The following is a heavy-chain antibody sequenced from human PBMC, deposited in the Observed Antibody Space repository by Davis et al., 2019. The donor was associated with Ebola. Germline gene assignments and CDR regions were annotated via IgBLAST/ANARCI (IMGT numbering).Heavy chain of an antibody. J-gene: IGHJ4*02. Sequence: GGSLRLSCEASGFTFGDYAMHWVRQPPGQGLEWVASISWHTVKTGYSDSVKGRFTMSRDNAKNSLYLQLDSLRDDDTAVYYCARWGLRGNYDSWSGSDYYFDYWGQGTLVTVSS. D-gene: IGHD3-3*01. CDR2: ISWHTVKT. CDR3: ARWGLRGNYDSWSGSDYYFDY. CDR1: GFTFGDYA. V-gene: IGHV3-9*01.